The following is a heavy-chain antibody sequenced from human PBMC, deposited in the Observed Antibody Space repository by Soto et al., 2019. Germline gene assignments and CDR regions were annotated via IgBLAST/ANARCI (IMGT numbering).Heavy chain of an antibody. J-gene: IGHJ4*02. CDR1: GFTFSSYG. CDR3: ARGDDNAGDY. V-gene: IGHV3-30*03. CDR2: ISYDGSNK. Sequence: ESGGGVVQPGRSLRLSCAASGFTFSSYGMHWVRQAPGKGLECVAVISYDGSNKYYADSVKGRFTISRDNSKNTLYLQVNSLRPEDTAVYYCARGDDNAGDYWGQGTLVTVSS. D-gene: IGHD3-9*01.